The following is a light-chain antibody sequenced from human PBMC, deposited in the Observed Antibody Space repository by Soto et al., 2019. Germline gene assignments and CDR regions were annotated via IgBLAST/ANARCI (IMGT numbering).Light chain of an antibody. V-gene: IGLV2-8*01. Sequence: QSALTQPPSASGSPGQSVTISCTGTLTDVGGRDFGRDFVSWYRQDPGKAPKLILYDVNTRPSGVPNRFSGSKSGNTASLTVSGLQAEDECHYYCRSCTGTDVIFGGGTKLTVL. CDR3: RSCTGTDVI. CDR2: DVN. J-gene: IGLJ2*01. CDR1: LTDVGGRDF.